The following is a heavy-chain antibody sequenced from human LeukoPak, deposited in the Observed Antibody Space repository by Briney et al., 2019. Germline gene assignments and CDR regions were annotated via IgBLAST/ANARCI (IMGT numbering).Heavy chain of an antibody. V-gene: IGHV4-34*01. CDR2: INHSGST. D-gene: IGHD4-17*01. CDR1: GGSFSGYY. Sequence: PSETLSLTCAVYGGSFSGYYWSWIRQPPGKGLEWIGEINHSGSTNYNPSLKSRVTISVDTSKNQFSLKLSSVTAADTAVYYCARDYGDYFDWGQGTLVTVSS. J-gene: IGHJ4*02. CDR3: ARDYGDYFD.